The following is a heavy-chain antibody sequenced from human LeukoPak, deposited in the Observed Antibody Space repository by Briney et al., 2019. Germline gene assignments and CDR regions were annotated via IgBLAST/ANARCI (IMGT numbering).Heavy chain of an antibody. CDR1: GFTFSSYA. CDR2: ISSNGGST. CDR3: ARGIDGYNWYYFDY. Sequence: PGGSLRLSCAASGFTFSSYAMHWVRQAPGKGLEYVSAISSNGGSTYYANSVKGRFTISRDNPKNTLYLQMGSLRAEDMAVYYCARGIDGYNWYYFDYWGQGTLVTVSS. V-gene: IGHV3-64*01. D-gene: IGHD5-24*01. J-gene: IGHJ4*02.